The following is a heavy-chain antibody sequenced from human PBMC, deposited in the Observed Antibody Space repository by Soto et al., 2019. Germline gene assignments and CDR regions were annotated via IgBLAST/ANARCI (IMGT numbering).Heavy chain of an antibody. J-gene: IGHJ6*02. D-gene: IGHD6-6*01. Sequence: GESLKISCKGSGYSFTSYWIGWVRQMPGKGLEWMGIIYPGDSDTRYSPSFQGHVTISADKSISTAYLQWSSLKASDTAMYYCARYSGSHYYYYGMDVWGQGTTVTVSS. CDR3: ARYSGSHYYYYGMDV. CDR2: IYPGDSDT. CDR1: GYSFTSYW. V-gene: IGHV5-51*01.